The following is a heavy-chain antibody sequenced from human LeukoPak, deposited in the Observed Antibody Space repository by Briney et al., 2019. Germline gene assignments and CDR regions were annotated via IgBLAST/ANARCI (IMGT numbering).Heavy chain of an antibody. CDR3: ARRVAVAGRNHFDD. Sequence: SETLSLTCTVAGGSIFTTSYYWDWLRQSPGKGLEWVGSIYYSGSAYHSPSLKSRLTVSVDTSKNQFSLRLTSVTAADTAVYYCARRVAVAGRNHFDDWGQGTLVTVSS. CDR2: IYYSGSA. CDR1: GGSIFTTSYY. J-gene: IGHJ4*02. V-gene: IGHV4-39*01. D-gene: IGHD6-19*01.